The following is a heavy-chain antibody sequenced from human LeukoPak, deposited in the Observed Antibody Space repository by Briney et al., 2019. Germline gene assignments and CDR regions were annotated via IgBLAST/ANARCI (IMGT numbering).Heavy chain of an antibody. CDR2: ISYDGSNK. CDR1: GFTFSSYA. CDR3: ARTIVELGKSDYFDY. Sequence: PGGSLRLSCAASGFTFSSYAMHWVRQAPGKGLEWVAVISYDGSNKYYADSVKGRFTISRDNSKNTLYLQMNNLRAEDTAVYHCARTIVELGKSDYFDYWGQGTLVTVSS. J-gene: IGHJ4*02. V-gene: IGHV3-30*14. D-gene: IGHD1-26*01.